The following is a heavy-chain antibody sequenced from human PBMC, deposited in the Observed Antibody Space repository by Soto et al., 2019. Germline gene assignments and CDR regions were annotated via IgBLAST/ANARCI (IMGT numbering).Heavy chain of an antibody. J-gene: IGHJ2*01. CDR1: GFTFSSYA. D-gene: IGHD6-13*01. CDR2: ISDSGGST. CDR3: AKADSSSWFYWYFDL. V-gene: IGHV3-23*01. Sequence: GGSLRLSCAASGFTFSSYAMSWVRQAPGKGLEWVSAISDSGGSTYYADSVKGRFTISRDNSKNTLYLQMNSLRAEDTAVYFCAKADSSSWFYWYFDLWGRGTLVTVSS.